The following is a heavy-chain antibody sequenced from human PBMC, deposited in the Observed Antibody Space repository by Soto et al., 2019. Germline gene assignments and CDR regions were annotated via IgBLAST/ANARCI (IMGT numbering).Heavy chain of an antibody. V-gene: IGHV1-18*01. CDR1: GYTFTSYG. J-gene: IGHJ6*02. D-gene: IGHD1-26*01. CDR2: ISAYNGNT. Sequence: GASVKVSCKASGYTFTSYGISWVRQAPGQGLEWMGWISAYNGNTNYAQKLQGRVTMTTDTSTSTAYMELRSLRSDDTAVYYCATGRGSKWELGDYYYGMDVWGQGTTVTVSS. CDR3: ATGRGSKWELGDYYYGMDV.